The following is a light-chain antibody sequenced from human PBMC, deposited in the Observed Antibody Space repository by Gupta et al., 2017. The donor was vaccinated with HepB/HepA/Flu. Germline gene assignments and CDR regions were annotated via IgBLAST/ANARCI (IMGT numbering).Light chain of an antibody. Sequence: EIVLTQSPATLSLSPGERATLSCRASQSVSSYLAWYQQKPGQAPRLLIYDASNRAKGIQARFSGSGAGTDFNLTISSREPEDFEVYYCQQRSNWHPALTFGGGTKVEIK. J-gene: IGKJ4*01. CDR3: QQRSNWHPALT. CDR2: DAS. CDR1: QSVSSY. V-gene: IGKV3-11*01.